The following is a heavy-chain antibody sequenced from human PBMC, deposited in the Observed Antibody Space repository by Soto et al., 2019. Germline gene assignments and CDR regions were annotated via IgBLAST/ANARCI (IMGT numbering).Heavy chain of an antibody. D-gene: IGHD3-10*01. CDR3: ARDHGGSGSYSPLYYYGMDV. CDR1: GFTFSSYS. J-gene: IGHJ6*02. V-gene: IGHV3-21*01. CDR2: ISSSSSYI. Sequence: GGSLRLSCAASGFTFSSYSMNWVRQAPGKGLEWVSSISSSSSYIYYADSVKGRFTISRDNAKNSLYLQMNSLRAEDTAVYYCARDHGGSGSYSPLYYYGMDVWGQGTTVTVSS.